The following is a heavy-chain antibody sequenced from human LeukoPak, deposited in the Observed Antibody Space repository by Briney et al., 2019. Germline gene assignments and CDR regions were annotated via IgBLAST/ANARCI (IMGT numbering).Heavy chain of an antibody. CDR1: GFTFSNAW. V-gene: IGHV3-15*01. CDR2: IKGKTDGGTT. Sequence: PGGALRLSCAASGFTFSNAWMSWVRQAPGKGLEWVGRIKGKTDGGTTDYAAPVKGRFTISRDDSQNTLYLQMNSLKTEDTAVYYCTEAYCGGDCYWGQGTLVTVSS. CDR3: TEAYCGGDCY. J-gene: IGHJ4*02. D-gene: IGHD2-21*01.